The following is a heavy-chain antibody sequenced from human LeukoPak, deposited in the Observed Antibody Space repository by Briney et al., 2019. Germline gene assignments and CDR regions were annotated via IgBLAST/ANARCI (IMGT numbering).Heavy chain of an antibody. CDR2: ISWNSGSI. D-gene: IGHD6-13*01. Sequence: PGGSLRLSCAASGFTFDDYAMHWVRQAPGKGLEWVSGISWNSGSIGYADSVKGRFTISRDNAKNSLYLQMNSLRAEDTALYYCAKDKSRYSSSWQFDYWGQGALVTVSS. V-gene: IGHV3-9*01. CDR1: GFTFDDYA. CDR3: AKDKSRYSSSWQFDY. J-gene: IGHJ4*02.